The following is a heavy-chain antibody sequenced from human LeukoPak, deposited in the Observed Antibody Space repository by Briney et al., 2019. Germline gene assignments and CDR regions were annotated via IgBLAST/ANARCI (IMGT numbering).Heavy chain of an antibody. CDR1: GFTFSSYG. V-gene: IGHV3-30*18. CDR2: ISDDGSNK. CDR3: AKPPLLETVSTMY. Sequence: PGGSPRLSCAASGFTFSSYGMHWVRQAPGKGLEWVAVISDDGSNKYYADFVKGRLTISRDNSKNTLYLQLNSLRAEDTAVYYCAKPPLLETVSTMYWGQGTLVTVSS. D-gene: IGHD5/OR15-5a*01. J-gene: IGHJ4*02.